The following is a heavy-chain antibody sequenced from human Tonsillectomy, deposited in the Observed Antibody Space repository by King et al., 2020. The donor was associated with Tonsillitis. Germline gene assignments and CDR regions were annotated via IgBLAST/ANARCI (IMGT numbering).Heavy chain of an antibody. D-gene: IGHD6-19*01. J-gene: IGHJ4*02. CDR3: AREYSSGWYTAWFDY. CDR2: IWYDGSNK. Sequence: VQLVESGGGVVQPGRSLRLSCAASGFTFSSYGMHWVRQAPGKGLEWVAVIWYDGSNKYYADSVKGRFTISRDNSKNTLYLQMNSLRAEDTAVYYCAREYSSGWYTAWFDYWGQGTLVTVSS. V-gene: IGHV3-33*01. CDR1: GFTFSSYG.